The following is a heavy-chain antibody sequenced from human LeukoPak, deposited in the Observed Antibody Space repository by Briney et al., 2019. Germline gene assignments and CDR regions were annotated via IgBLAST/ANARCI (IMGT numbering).Heavy chain of an antibody. CDR1: GGSASSGSYY. J-gene: IGHJ5*02. CDR3: ARAEQWLTKGGWFDP. Sequence: PSETLSLTCTVSGGSASSGSYYWSWIRQPPGKGLEWIGYIYYSGSTNYNPSLKSRVTISVDTSKNQFSLKLSSVTAADTAVYYCARAEQWLTKGGWFDPWGQGTLVTVSS. CDR2: IYYSGST. D-gene: IGHD6-19*01. V-gene: IGHV4-61*01.